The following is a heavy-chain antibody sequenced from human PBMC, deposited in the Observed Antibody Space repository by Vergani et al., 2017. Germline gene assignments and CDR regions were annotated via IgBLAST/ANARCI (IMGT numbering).Heavy chain of an antibody. CDR1: GFTFSRYA. J-gene: IGHJ3*02. D-gene: IGHD4-17*01. V-gene: IGHV3-30-3*01. Sequence: QVQLVESGGGVVQPGRSLRLSCAASGFTFSRYAMHWVRQAPGKGLEWVAVISYDGSNKYYADSVKGRFTISRDNSKNTLYLQMNSLRAEDTAVYYCAREATVTSVGVLDAFDIWGQGTMVTVSS. CDR2: ISYDGSNK. CDR3: AREATVTSVGVLDAFDI.